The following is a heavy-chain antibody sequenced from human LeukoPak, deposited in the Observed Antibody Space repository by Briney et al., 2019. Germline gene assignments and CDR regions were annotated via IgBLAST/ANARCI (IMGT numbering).Heavy chain of an antibody. CDR1: GFTFNAYA. J-gene: IGHJ4*02. V-gene: IGHV3-23*01. CDR2: ISGSGDDT. Sequence: AGGSLRLSCAASGFTFNAYAMTCVRQAPGKGLEWVSSISGSGDDTYYADSVNGRFTISRDNSKNTLYLQMNSLRAEDTAVYYCAKDKALYNSVHNHFDIWGQGSLVTVSS. CDR3: AKDKALYNSVHNHFDI. D-gene: IGHD6-25*01.